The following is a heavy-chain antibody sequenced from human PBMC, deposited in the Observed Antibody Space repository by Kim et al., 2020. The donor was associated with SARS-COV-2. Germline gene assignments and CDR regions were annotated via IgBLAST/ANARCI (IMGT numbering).Heavy chain of an antibody. V-gene: IGHV3-23*01. CDR3: SKVGSGGYVGTDAFDI. Sequence: GGSLRLSCATSGFTFSRFAMNWFRQAPGKGLEWVAAIGGRGGTTYYAESVKDRFIISRDNSKNTVFLQMRSLRVEDTAVYYCSKVGSGGYVGTDAFDIWG. J-gene: IGHJ3*02. CDR1: GFTFSRFA. CDR2: IGGRGGTT. D-gene: IGHD1-26*01.